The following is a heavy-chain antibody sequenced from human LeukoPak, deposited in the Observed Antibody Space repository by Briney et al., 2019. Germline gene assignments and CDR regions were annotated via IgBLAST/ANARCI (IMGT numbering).Heavy chain of an antibody. CDR2: ISSSYI. Sequence: GGSLRLSCAASGFTFSSYSMNWVRQAPGKGLEWVSSISSSYIYYADSVKGRFTISRDNAKNSLYLQMNSLRAEDTAVYYCASSRLPAAKNWFDLWGQGTLVTVSS. D-gene: IGHD2-2*01. V-gene: IGHV3-21*01. CDR3: ASSRLPAAKNWFDL. CDR1: GFTFSSYS. J-gene: IGHJ5*02.